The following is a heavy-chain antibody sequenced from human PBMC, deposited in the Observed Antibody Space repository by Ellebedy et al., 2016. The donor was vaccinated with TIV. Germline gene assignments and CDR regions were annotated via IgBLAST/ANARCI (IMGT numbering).Heavy chain of an antibody. CDR3: ARDGAYGDYSPGQYGLDV. Sequence: GESLKISCAVSGFTFSSYWMSWVRQAPGKGLEWVANIYQDGSKKYYVDSVKGRFTISRDNAKNSLYLLMNSLRVEDTAVYYCARDGAYGDYSPGQYGLDVWGQGTTVTVS. D-gene: IGHD4-17*01. V-gene: IGHV3-7*03. CDR1: GFTFSSYW. J-gene: IGHJ6*02. CDR2: IYQDGSKK.